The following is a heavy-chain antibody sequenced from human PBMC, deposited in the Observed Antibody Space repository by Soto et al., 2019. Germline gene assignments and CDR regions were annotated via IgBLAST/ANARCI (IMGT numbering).Heavy chain of an antibody. CDR1: GGSISSNY. D-gene: IGHD3-9*01. CDR2: IYHSGST. J-gene: IGHJ4*02. CDR3: VREYYDVLTGYSTFDY. Sequence: QVQLQESGPGLVKPSDTLSLTCTVSGGSISSNYWTWIRQPPGKGLEWIGYIYHSGSTNYNPSLLSRVTISIDTSKNQFSLKLTSVTAADTAIYYCVREYYDVLTGYSTFDYWGQGTLVTVSS. V-gene: IGHV4-59*01.